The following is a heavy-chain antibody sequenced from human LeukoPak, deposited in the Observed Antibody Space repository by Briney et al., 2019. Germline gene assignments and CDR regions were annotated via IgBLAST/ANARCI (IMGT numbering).Heavy chain of an antibody. D-gene: IGHD4-17*01. CDR2: INPNSGGT. CDR3: ARPTVTTGNWFDP. CDR1: GYTFTGYY. V-gene: IGHV1-2*02. Sequence: ASVKVSCKASGYTFTGYYMHWVRQAPGQGLEWMGWINPNSGGTTYAQNFQGRVTMTRDTSISTAYMELSRLRSDDTSVYYCARPTVTTGNWFDPWGQGTLVTVSS. J-gene: IGHJ5*02.